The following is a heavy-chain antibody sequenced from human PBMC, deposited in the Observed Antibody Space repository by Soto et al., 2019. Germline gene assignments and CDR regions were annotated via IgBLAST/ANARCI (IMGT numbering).Heavy chain of an antibody. CDR1: GGTFSSYA. J-gene: IGHJ3*02. D-gene: IGHD4-17*01. V-gene: IGHV1-69*13. CDR2: IIPIFGTV. CDR3: ARDRGTVTHAFDI. Sequence: SVKVSCKASGGTFSSYAVSWVRQAPGQGLEWMGGIIPIFGTVIYAQQFQGRVTITADESTKTAYMELRSLRFEDTAVYYCARDRGTVTHAFDIWGQGTMVTVSS.